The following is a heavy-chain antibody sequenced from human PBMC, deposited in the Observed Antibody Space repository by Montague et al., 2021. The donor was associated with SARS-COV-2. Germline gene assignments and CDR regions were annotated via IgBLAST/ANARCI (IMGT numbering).Heavy chain of an antibody. CDR1: GGSFSGYY. V-gene: IGHV4-34*01. J-gene: IGHJ3*02. CDR2: INHSGST. D-gene: IGHD3-10*01. CDR3: AIPMVRGFSRAFDI. Sequence: SETLSLTCAVSGGSFSGYYWSWIRQPPGKGLEWIGEINHSGSTNYNQSLKSRVTISVDTSKNQFSLKLSSVTAADTAVYYCAIPMVRGFSRAFDIWGQGTMVTVSS.